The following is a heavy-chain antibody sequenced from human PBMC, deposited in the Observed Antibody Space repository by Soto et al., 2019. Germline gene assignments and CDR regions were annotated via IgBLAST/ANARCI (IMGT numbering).Heavy chain of an antibody. CDR3: ERGYGRNFDY. J-gene: IGHJ4*02. V-gene: IGHV4-34*01. Sequence: QVQLQQWGAGLLKPSETLSLTCAVYGGSFSGYYWCWIRQPPGKGLEWIGEVNHSGSTNDNPSLKSTFTISVDPSTNQFSLKLSSVTAADTAVYYCERGYGRNFDYWGQGTLVTVSS. D-gene: IGHD3-10*01. CDR1: GGSFSGYY. CDR2: VNHSGST.